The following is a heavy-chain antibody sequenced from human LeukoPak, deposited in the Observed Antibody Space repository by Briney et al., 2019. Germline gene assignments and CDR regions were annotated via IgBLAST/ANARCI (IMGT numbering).Heavy chain of an antibody. CDR3: AREMFDGSGSFYFDY. CDR1: GFSVSTNY. Sequence: PGRSLRLSCAASGFSVSTNYMSWVRQAPGKGLEWVSVIYSGGNTYYTDSVKGRFTISRDNSKNTLYLQMNSLRVEDTAFYYCAREMFDGSGSFYFDYWGQGTLVTVSS. CDR2: IYSGGNT. J-gene: IGHJ4*02. D-gene: IGHD3-10*01. V-gene: IGHV3-53*01.